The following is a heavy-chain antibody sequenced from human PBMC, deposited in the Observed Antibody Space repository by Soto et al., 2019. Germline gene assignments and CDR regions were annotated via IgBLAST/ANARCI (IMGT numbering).Heavy chain of an antibody. CDR3: ARGTTVTSTPTYYYMDV. V-gene: IGHV1-18*01. CDR1: GYTFSSNP. J-gene: IGHJ6*03. CDR2: ISPYNGDT. Sequence: ASVKVSCKASGYTFSSNPVSWVLQAPGQGLELMGWISPYNGDTNYAQNLQGRVTMTTDTSTTTAYMELRSLRSDDTAVYYCARGTTVTSTPTYYYMDVWGKGTTVTVSS. D-gene: IGHD4-4*01.